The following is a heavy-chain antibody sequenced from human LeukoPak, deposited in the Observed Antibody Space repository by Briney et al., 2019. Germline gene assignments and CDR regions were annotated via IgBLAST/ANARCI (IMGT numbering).Heavy chain of an antibody. V-gene: IGHV4-61*09. Sequence: SQTLSLTCTVSSGSISSGSYDWYWIRQPAGKGLEWIGHIYTSGSTDYNPSLKSRVTISVATSKNQFSLKLTSVTAADTAVYYCTRGRGIWGQGTLVTVSS. CDR3: TRGRGI. D-gene: IGHD3-10*01. CDR1: SGSISSGSYD. CDR2: IYTSGST. J-gene: IGHJ4*02.